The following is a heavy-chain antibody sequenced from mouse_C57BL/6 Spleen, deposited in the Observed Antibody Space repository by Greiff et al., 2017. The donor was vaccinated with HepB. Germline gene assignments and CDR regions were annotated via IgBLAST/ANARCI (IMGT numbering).Heavy chain of an antibody. V-gene: IGHV1-54*01. J-gene: IGHJ4*01. CDR3: ARDYDSYAMDY. CDR2: INPGSGGT. D-gene: IGHD2-4*01. CDR1: GYAFTNYL. Sequence: QVQLKESGAELVRPGTSVKVSCKASGYAFTNYLIEWVKQRPGHGLEWIGVINPGSGGTNYNEKFKGKATLTADKSSSTAYMQLSSLTSEDSAVYFCARDYDSYAMDYWGQGTSVTVSS.